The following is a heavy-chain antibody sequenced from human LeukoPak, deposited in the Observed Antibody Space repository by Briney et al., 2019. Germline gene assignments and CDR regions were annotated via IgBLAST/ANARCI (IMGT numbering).Heavy chain of an antibody. Sequence: SETLSLTCAVYGGSFSGYYWSWIRQPPGKGLEWIGEINHSGSTNYNPSPKSRVTISVDTSKNQFSLKLSSVTAADTAVYYCARSGGLVVPAAIGNDAFDIWGQGTMVTVSS. CDR2: INHSGST. V-gene: IGHV4-34*01. J-gene: IGHJ3*02. CDR3: ARSGGLVVPAAIGNDAFDI. D-gene: IGHD2-2*02. CDR1: GGSFSGYY.